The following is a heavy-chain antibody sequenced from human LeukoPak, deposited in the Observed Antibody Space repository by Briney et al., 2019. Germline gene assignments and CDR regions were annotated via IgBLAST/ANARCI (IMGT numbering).Heavy chain of an antibody. Sequence: GGSLRLSCAASGFTFSSYSMNWVRQAPGKGLEWVSSISSSSSYIYCADSVKGRFTISRDNAKNSLYLQMNSLRAEDTAVYYCARDSTDDYGDYVAFDIWGQGTMVTVSS. CDR3: ARDSTDDYGDYVAFDI. CDR2: ISSSSSYI. V-gene: IGHV3-21*01. J-gene: IGHJ3*02. CDR1: GFTFSSYS. D-gene: IGHD4-17*01.